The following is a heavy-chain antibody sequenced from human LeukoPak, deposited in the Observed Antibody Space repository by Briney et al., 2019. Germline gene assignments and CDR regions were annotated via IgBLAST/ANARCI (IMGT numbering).Heavy chain of an antibody. Sequence: GGSLRLSCATSGFTFRMSGVHWVRQAPGKGLEWVALMSSDGIKSYYADSVKGRFTISRDNAKNTLYLQMNSLRAEDTALYYCATLPTWGQGTLVTVSS. CDR3: ATLPT. J-gene: IGHJ4*02. D-gene: IGHD4-17*01. V-gene: IGHV3-30*04. CDR2: MSSDGIKS. CDR1: GFTFRMSG.